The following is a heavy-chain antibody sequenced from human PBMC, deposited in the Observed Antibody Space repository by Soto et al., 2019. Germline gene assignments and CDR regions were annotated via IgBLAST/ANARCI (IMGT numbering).Heavy chain of an antibody. CDR2: IYYSGST. CDR1: GGSISSYY. CDR3: ARAAAGKGGGFDY. V-gene: IGHV4-59*01. Sequence: SETLSLTCTVSGGSISSYYWSWIRPPPGKGLEWIGYIYYSGSTNYNPSLKSRVTISVDTSKNQFSLKLSSVTAADTAVYYCARAAAGKGGGFDYWGQGTLVTVSS. D-gene: IGHD6-13*01. J-gene: IGHJ4*02.